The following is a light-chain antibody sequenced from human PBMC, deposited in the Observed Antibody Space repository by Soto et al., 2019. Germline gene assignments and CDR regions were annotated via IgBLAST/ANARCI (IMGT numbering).Light chain of an antibody. CDR3: QQYNSYSWT. V-gene: IGKV1-5*03. CDR2: KAS. CDR1: QSISSW. J-gene: IGKJ1*01. Sequence: DIQMTQSPSTLSASVGDRVTITCRASQSISSWLAWYQQKPGKAPKLLIYKASSLESGVPSRFSGSGSGTEFTLTTSSLQPDDFATYYCQQYNSYSWTFGQGTQVDIX.